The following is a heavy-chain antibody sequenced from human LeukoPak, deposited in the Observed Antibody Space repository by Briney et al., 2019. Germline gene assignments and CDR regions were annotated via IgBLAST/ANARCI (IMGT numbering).Heavy chain of an antibody. Sequence: PGGSLRLSFVASGFTFSAYDMQWVRQAPGKGPEWVSGIRRSGSTYYRDSVKGRFTISRDNYKNTLYLQMNSLRAEDTAVYYCARGSVDLRSGWYWLYWGQGSLVTVSS. D-gene: IGHD6-19*01. CDR2: IRRSGST. CDR1: GFTFSAYD. J-gene: IGHJ4*02. V-gene: IGHV3-23*01. CDR3: ARGSVDLRSGWYWLY.